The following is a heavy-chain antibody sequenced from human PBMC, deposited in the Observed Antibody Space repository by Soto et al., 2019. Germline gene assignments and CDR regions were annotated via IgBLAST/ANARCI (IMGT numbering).Heavy chain of an antibody. CDR1: GGTFSSYT. Sequence: QVQLVQSGAEVKKPGSSVKVSCKASGGTFSSYTISWVRQAPGQGLEWMGRIIPILGIANYAQKFQGRVTITADKSTSTAYMELSSLRSEDTAVYYCARGPWRGYGSGSLVAFDIWGQGTMVTVSS. CDR3: ARGPWRGYGSGSLVAFDI. CDR2: IIPILGIA. V-gene: IGHV1-69*02. D-gene: IGHD3-10*01. J-gene: IGHJ3*02.